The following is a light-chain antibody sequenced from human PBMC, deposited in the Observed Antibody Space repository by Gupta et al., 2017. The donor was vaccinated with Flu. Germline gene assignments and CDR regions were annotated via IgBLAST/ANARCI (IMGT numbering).Light chain of an antibody. Sequence: MHSRSTVQSGAATRVSGSGSGTDFTLTISSLQPEDVATYYCQKYNSAPNTFGQGTKLEI. CDR3: QKYNSAPNT. J-gene: IGKJ2*01. CDR2: SRS. V-gene: IGKV1-27*01.